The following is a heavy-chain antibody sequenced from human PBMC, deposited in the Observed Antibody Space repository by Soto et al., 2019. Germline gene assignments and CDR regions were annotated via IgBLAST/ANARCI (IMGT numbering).Heavy chain of an antibody. CDR2: ISSSSSSYT. V-gene: IGHV3-11*06. CDR3: AREWARYDTLTGKVDY. Sequence: GGSLRLSCAASGFTFSDYYMTWIRQAPGKGLEWVSYISSSSSSYTNYADSVKGRFTISRDNAKNSLYLQMNSLRAEDTAVYYCAREWARYDTLTGKVDYWGQGILVTVSS. CDR1: GFTFSDYY. J-gene: IGHJ4*02. D-gene: IGHD3-9*01.